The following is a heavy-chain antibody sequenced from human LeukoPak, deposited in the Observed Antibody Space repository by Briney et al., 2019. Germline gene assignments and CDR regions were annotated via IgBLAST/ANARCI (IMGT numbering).Heavy chain of an antibody. J-gene: IGHJ4*02. CDR3: AKFSGYQSPRYFFDH. Sequence: GGSLRLSCAASGFTFSSYWMSWVRQAPGKGLEWVSFITNSGGSTYYAESVKGRFTFSRDNSKNTLYMQMNSLRAEDTAVYFCAKFSGYQSPRYFFDHWGQGTLVTVSS. V-gene: IGHV3-23*01. CDR1: GFTFSSYW. CDR2: ITNSGGST. D-gene: IGHD3-22*01.